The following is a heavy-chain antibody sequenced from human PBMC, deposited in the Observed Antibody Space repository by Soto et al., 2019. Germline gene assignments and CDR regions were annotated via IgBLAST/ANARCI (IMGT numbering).Heavy chain of an antibody. CDR3: ASKTIEGGLRFLEWSPPYYYYGRDV. D-gene: IGHD3-3*01. CDR2: IIPIFGTA. CDR1: GGTFSSYA. V-gene: IGHV1-69*06. J-gene: IGHJ6*02. Sequence: SVKVSCKASGGTFSSYAISWVRQAPGQGLEWMGGIIPIFGTANYAQKFQGRVTITADKSTSTAYMELSSLRSEDTAVYYCASKTIEGGLRFLEWSPPYYYYGRDVWGQGTTVTVSS.